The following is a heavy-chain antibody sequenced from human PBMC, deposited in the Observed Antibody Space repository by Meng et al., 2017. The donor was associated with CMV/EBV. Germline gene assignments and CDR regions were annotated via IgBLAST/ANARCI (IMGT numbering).Heavy chain of an antibody. J-gene: IGHJ4*02. CDR1: GGSISSSSYY. D-gene: IGHD2-2*01. Sequence: SETLSLTCTVSGGSISSSSYYWGWIRQPPGKGLEWIGSIYYTGSTYYNPSLKSRVTISVDTSKNQFSLKVSSVTAADTAVYYCARTGPTRFCSTTSCSFFGYWGQGTLVTVSS. CDR2: IYYTGST. CDR3: ARTGPTRFCSTTSCSFFGY. V-gene: IGHV4-39*01.